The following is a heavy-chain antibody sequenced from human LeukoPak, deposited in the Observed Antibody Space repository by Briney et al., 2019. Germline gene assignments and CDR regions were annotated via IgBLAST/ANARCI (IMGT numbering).Heavy chain of an antibody. J-gene: IGHJ4*02. CDR3: ARLDYYDSSGYSYFDY. Sequence: SETLSLTCAVYGGSFSGYYWSWIRQPPGKGLEWIGEINHSGSTNYNPSLKSRVTISVDTSKNQFSLKLSSVTAADTAAYYCARLDYYDSSGYSYFDYWGQGTLVTVSS. CDR2: INHSGST. D-gene: IGHD3-22*01. CDR1: GGSFSGYY. V-gene: IGHV4-34*01.